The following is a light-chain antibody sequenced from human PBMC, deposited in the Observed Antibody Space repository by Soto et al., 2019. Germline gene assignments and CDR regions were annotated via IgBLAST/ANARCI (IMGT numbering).Light chain of an antibody. Sequence: DIHMTQSPSTLSASVGDIFTITCRASQTISSWLAWYQQKPGKAPTLLIYDASTLERGVPSRFRGTGSGTELTLSIDSLQPDDFATYYCQQYHTYPITFGQGTRLEI. CDR1: QTISSW. CDR2: DAS. V-gene: IGKV1-5*01. CDR3: QQYHTYPIT. J-gene: IGKJ5*01.